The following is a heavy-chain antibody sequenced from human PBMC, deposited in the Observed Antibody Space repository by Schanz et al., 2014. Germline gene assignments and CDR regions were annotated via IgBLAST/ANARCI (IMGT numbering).Heavy chain of an antibody. J-gene: IGHJ4*02. V-gene: IGHV3-23*01. Sequence: EVKLLESGGTLVRPGGSLRLSCAASGFTFSTYAMAWVRQAPGKGLEWVSSINTGGDSTYYADSVKGRFTISRDNSRDTVYLQMNSLRADDTAMYYCAKSQGSSFDSWGQGTLVTVSS. CDR3: AKSQGSSFDS. D-gene: IGHD6-13*01. CDR1: GFTFSTYA. CDR2: INTGGDST.